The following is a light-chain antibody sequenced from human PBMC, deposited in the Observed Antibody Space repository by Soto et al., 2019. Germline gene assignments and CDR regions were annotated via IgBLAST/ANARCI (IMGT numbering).Light chain of an antibody. CDR2: KAS. Sequence: DIQMTQSPSTLSASVGDRVTITCRASQSISTWLAWYQQKPGKAPRLLIYKASNLESGVPSRFSGGGSGTEFTLTISSLQPDDFATYYCQQYKSYSFGPGTKVDLK. V-gene: IGKV1-5*03. J-gene: IGKJ3*01. CDR3: QQYKSYS. CDR1: QSISTW.